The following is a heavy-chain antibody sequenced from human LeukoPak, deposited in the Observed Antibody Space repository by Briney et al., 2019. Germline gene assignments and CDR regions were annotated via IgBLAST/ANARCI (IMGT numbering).Heavy chain of an antibody. V-gene: IGHV3-64*02. CDR1: GCTFNSYP. Sequence: GGSLRLSCAASGCTFNSYPMHWVRQAPGKGLESFSAISSDGGTTYYADSVKGRFTISRDNSKNTVYLQMGSLRTEDMAMYYCARGPLSYTSEWPWDFDYWGQGTLVTVSS. CDR2: ISSDGGTT. J-gene: IGHJ4*02. CDR3: ARGPLSYTSEWPWDFDY. D-gene: IGHD6-25*01.